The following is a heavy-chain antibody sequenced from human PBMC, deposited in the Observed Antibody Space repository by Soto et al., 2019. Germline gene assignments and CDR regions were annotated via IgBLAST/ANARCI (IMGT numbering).Heavy chain of an antibody. Sequence: GGSLRLSCAASRLTFSTYDMHWVRQAPGKGLAWVSVIYSGGSTYYADSVKGRFTISRDNSKNTLYLQMNSLRAEDTAVYYCARAVIEGYYDSSPYYFDYWGQGTLVTVSS. J-gene: IGHJ4*02. CDR1: RLTFSTYD. CDR3: ARAVIEGYYDSSPYYFDY. CDR2: IYSGGST. V-gene: IGHV3-53*01. D-gene: IGHD3-22*01.